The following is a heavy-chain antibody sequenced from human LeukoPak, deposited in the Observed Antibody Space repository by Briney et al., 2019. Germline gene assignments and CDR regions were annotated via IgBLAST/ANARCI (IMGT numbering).Heavy chain of an antibody. CDR3: TRDRYGGNSNAFDI. Sequence: GGSLRLSCAASGFTFSNYWTDWVRQVPGKGRVWVSRVCTDGSSTAYTDYEKGRFTISRDNAKNTLYLQMNSLRVEDTAVYCCTRDRYGGNSNAFDIWGQGTLVTVSS. J-gene: IGHJ3*02. CDR1: GFTFSNYW. D-gene: IGHD4-23*01. V-gene: IGHV3-74*01. CDR2: VCTDGSST.